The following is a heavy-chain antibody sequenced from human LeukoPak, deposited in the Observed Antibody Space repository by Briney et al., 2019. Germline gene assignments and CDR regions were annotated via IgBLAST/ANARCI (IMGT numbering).Heavy chain of an antibody. CDR1: GGSVSIGSYY. Sequence: SETLSLTCTVSGGSVSIGSYYWVWIRQPPGKGMEWYGYIDYSGSTNYNPSLKSRITISVDPSKNQVSLRLSSVSAADTAVYYCAREASTYPNWFDPWGQGTLGTASS. CDR2: IDYSGST. CDR3: AREASTYPNWFDP. J-gene: IGHJ5*02. V-gene: IGHV4-61*01.